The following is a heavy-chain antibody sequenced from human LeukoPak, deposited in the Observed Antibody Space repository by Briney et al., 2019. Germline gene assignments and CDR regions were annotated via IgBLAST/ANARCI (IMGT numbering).Heavy chain of an antibody. J-gene: IGHJ4*02. CDR3: ASSRYGYCSSISCYVLSY. Sequence: GGSLTLSCAASVFVFSSYSIDWVRQAPCKGREWVAAMSSDGSNKDYADSVQGRVTISRDNSKNTLYLQMNSLRTEDTAMYYCASSRYGYCSSISCYVLSYWGQGTLVTVSS. CDR2: MSSDGSNK. CDR1: VFVFSSYS. D-gene: IGHD2-2*01. V-gene: IGHV3-30*04.